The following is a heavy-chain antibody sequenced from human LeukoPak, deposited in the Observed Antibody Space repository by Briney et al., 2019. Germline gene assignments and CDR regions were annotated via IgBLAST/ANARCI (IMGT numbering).Heavy chain of an antibody. CDR2: IKPDGNEQ. CDR1: GFTFNNYA. V-gene: IGHV3-7*01. J-gene: IGHJ4*02. CDR3: GRERVSAYDY. Sequence: GGSLRLSCAASGFTFNNYAMTWVRQAPGKGPEWVASIKPDGNEQYYVDSVRGRFTISRDNSKDSLFLQMDSLRDDDTAVHYCGRERVSAYDYWGQGTLVTVSS.